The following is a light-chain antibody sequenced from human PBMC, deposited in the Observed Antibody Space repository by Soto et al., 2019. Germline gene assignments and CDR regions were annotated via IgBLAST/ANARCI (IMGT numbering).Light chain of an antibody. CDR1: QSISSN. Sequence: DSVLTQSPATLSVSPGESANLSFRASQSISSNLAWYQQKPGQAPRLLMFRTSSRATGFPARFSGGGSGTDFTLTISRLEPEDFAVYYCQQYGYSPITFGQGTRLEI. V-gene: IGKV3-20*01. CDR3: QQYGYSPIT. CDR2: RTS. J-gene: IGKJ5*01.